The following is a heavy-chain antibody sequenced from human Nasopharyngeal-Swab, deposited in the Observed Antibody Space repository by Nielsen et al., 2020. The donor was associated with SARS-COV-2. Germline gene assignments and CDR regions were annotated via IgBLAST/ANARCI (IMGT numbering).Heavy chain of an antibody. D-gene: IGHD1-26*01. J-gene: IGHJ3*02. Sequence: GGSLRLSCTTSGFTFDDYAMSWFRQAPGKGLEWVGFIRSKTYGGAPEYAASVKGRFTVSRDGAEGIAYLQMNSLGTEDTGVYYCARSVGSYYGQGAFDIWGQGTIVTVSS. CDR2: IRSKTYGGAP. V-gene: IGHV3-49*01. CDR3: ARSVGSYYGQGAFDI. CDR1: GFTFDDYA.